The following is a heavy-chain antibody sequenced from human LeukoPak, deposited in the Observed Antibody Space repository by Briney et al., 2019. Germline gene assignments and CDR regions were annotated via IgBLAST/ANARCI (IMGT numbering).Heavy chain of an antibody. CDR1: GGSISSGGYS. Sequence: SQTLSLTCAVSGGSISSGGYSWSWIRQPPGKGLEWIGYIYYSGSTYYNPSLKSRVTISVDTSKNQFSLKLSSVTAADTAVYYCARDSGEGIDYWGQGTLVTVSS. CDR3: ARDSGEGIDY. CDR2: IYYSGST. V-gene: IGHV4-30-2*05. J-gene: IGHJ4*02. D-gene: IGHD7-27*01.